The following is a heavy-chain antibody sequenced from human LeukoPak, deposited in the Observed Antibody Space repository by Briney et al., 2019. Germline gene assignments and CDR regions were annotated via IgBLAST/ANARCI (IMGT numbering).Heavy chain of an antibody. CDR1: GGSISSGDYY. J-gene: IGHJ5*02. Sequence: SETLSLTCTVSGGSISSGDYYWSWIRQPPGKGLEWIGYIYYSGSTYYNPSLKSRVAISVDTSKNQFSLKLSSVTAADTAVYYCARLIDSSGYINWFDPWGQGTLVTVSS. D-gene: IGHD3-22*01. V-gene: IGHV4-30-4*01. CDR2: IYYSGST. CDR3: ARLIDSSGYINWFDP.